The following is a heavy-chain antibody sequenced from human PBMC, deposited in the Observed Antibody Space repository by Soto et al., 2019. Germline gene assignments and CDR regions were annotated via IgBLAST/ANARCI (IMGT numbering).Heavy chain of an antibody. J-gene: IGHJ5*02. CDR1: GGSISIYY. D-gene: IGHD5-12*01. CDR3: ARGVATIGP. V-gene: IGHV4-59*01. Sequence: PSDTLSLTCTVSGGSISIYYWSWIGQPPGKGLELIGYIYYSGSTNYNPSLKSRVTISVDTSKNQFSLKLTSVTAADTAVYYCARGVATIGPWGQGTLVTVSS. CDR2: IYYSGST.